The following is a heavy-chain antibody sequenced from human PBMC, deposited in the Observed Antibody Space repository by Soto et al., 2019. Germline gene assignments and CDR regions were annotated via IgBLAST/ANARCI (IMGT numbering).Heavy chain of an antibody. CDR3: ARDRSGYVCYFDY. CDR1: GDSVSSNSAA. J-gene: IGHJ4*02. V-gene: IGHV6-1*01. CDR2: TYYRSKWYN. Sequence: SPTLSLTCGISGDSVSSNSAAWNWIRQSPSRGLEWLGRTYYRSKWYNDYAVSVKRRITIKPDTSKNQFSLQLKSVTFEDTAVYYCARDRSGYVCYFDYWGQGTLVTVSS. D-gene: IGHD3-3*01.